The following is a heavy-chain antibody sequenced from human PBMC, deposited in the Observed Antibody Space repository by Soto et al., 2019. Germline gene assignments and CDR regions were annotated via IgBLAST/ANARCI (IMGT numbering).Heavy chain of an antibody. V-gene: IGHV4-30-4*01. CDR3: ARDRYYGSGTYYNFYSGMDV. CDR1: GGSINSGDYY. CDR2: IFHSGST. J-gene: IGHJ6*02. D-gene: IGHD3-10*01. Sequence: PSETLSLTCTVSGGSINSGDYYWTWVRQPPGKGLEWIENIFHSGSTYYTPSLQSRVTISLDTSKNHFSLKLSSVTPADTAVYYCARDRYYGSGTYYNFYSGMDVWGQGTTVTVSS.